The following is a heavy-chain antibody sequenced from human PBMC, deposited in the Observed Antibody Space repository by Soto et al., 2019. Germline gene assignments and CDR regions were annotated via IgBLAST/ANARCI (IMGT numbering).Heavy chain of an antibody. J-gene: IGHJ5*02. D-gene: IGHD6-19*01. CDR3: ATKKYGRVAVAGRGWFDP. Sequence: SETLSLTCAVYGGSFSGYYWSWIRQPPGKGLEWIGEINHSGSTNYNPSLKSRVTISVDTSKNQFSLKLSSVTAADTAVYYCATKKYGRVAVAGRGWFDPWGQGTLVTVSS. V-gene: IGHV4-34*01. CDR2: INHSGST. CDR1: GGSFSGYY.